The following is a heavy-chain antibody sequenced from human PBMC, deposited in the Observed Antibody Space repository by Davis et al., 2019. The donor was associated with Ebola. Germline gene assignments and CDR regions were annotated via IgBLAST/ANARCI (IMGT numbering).Heavy chain of an antibody. CDR2: ISAYNGNT. Sequence: AASVKVSCKASGYTFTSYGISWVRQAPGQGLEWMGWISAYNGNTNYAQKLQGRVTMTTDTSTSTAYMELRSLRSDDPAVYYCARESPERGYSGYDYYYYYGMDVWGQGTTVTVSS. D-gene: IGHD5-12*01. J-gene: IGHJ6*02. CDR1: GYTFTSYG. CDR3: ARESPERGYSGYDYYYYYGMDV. V-gene: IGHV1-18*04.